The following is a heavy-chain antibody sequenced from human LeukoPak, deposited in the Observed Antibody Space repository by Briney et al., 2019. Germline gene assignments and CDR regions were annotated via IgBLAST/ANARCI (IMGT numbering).Heavy chain of an antibody. V-gene: IGHV3-23*01. CDR2: ISGSGGST. J-gene: IGHJ4*02. Sequence: GGSLRLSCAASGFTFSSYAMSWVRQAPGKGLELVSAISGSGGSTYYADSVKGRFTISRDNSKNTLYLQMNSLRAEDTAVYYCAKVLAYCGGDCYSPFHYWGQGTLVTVSS. CDR1: GFTFSSYA. D-gene: IGHD2-21*02. CDR3: AKVLAYCGGDCYSPFHY.